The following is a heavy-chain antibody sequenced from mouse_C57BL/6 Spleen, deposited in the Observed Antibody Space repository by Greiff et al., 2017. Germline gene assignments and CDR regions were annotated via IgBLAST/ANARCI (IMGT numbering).Heavy chain of an antibody. CDR1: GYTFTSYW. D-gene: IGHD2-1*01. V-gene: IGHV1-69*01. CDR3: ETYGNVAY. Sequence: QVQLQQPVAELVMPGASVKLSCKASGYTFTSYWMHWVKQRPGQGLEWIGEIDPSDSYTNYNQKFKGKSTLTVDKSSSTAYMQLTGLTSEDSAVYYCETYGNVAYWGQGTTLTVSS. J-gene: IGHJ2*01. CDR2: IDPSDSYT.